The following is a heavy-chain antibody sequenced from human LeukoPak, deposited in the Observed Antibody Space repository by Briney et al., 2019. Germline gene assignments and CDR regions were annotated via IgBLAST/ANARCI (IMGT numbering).Heavy chain of an antibody. D-gene: IGHD1-14*01. Sequence: PGRSLSLSCAAAGFTFSGHWMSWVRQAPGKGLEWVANINQGGSDKYYVDSVKGRFTISRDNANNLLYLQMNSLRGEDTAVYYCTRDRSRAEVDWGQGTLVTVSS. J-gene: IGHJ4*02. CDR2: INQGGSDK. CDR1: GFTFSGHW. CDR3: TRDRSRAEVD. V-gene: IGHV3-7*01.